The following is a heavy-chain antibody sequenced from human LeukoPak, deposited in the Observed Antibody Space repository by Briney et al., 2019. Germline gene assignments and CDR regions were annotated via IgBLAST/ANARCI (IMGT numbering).Heavy chain of an antibody. V-gene: IGHV1-2*06. CDR1: GYSFTGYY. Sequence: ASVKVSCKASGYSFTGYYIHWVRQAPGHGLEWMGRIDPKSGGTKYAQKFQGRVTMTRDTSISTTYMDLSSLRSDDTATYYCARDSAVAGDYWGQGTLVTVSS. CDR3: ARDSAVAGDY. CDR2: IDPKSGGT. J-gene: IGHJ4*02. D-gene: IGHD6-19*01.